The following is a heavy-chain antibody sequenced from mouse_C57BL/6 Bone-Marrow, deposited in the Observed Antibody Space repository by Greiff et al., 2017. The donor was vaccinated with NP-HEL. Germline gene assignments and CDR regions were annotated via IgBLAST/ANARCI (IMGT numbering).Heavy chain of an antibody. CDR2: IRNKANGYTT. CDR1: GFTFPDYY. CDR3: ARSIYYDYADDPFYAMDY. Sequence: DVMLVESGGGLVQPGGSLSLSCAASGFTFPDYYMSWVRQPPGKALEWLVFIRNKANGYTTEYSASVKGRFTISRDNSQSILCLQMNALRAEDSATYYCARSIYYDYADDPFYAMDYWGQGTSVTVSS. D-gene: IGHD2-4*01. V-gene: IGHV7-3*01. J-gene: IGHJ4*01.